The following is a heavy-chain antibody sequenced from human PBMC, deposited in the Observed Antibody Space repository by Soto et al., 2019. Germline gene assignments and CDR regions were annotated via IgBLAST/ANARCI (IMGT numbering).Heavy chain of an antibody. J-gene: IGHJ6*02. Sequence: EVQLVESGGGLVQPGGSLRLSCAASGFTFSNYWMYWVRQAPGKGLVWVSRVNNDGADTTHADSVKGRFTISRDNAENTLYMHMKRMRAEDTAVYYSERGGLQPALDGWGQGSRVNASS. CDR1: GFTFSNYW. D-gene: IGHD6-13*01. V-gene: IGHV3-74*03. CDR2: VNNDGADT. CDR3: ERGGLQPALDG.